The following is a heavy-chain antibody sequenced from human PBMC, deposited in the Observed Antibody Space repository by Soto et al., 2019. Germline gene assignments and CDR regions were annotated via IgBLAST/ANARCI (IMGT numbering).Heavy chain of an antibody. CDR2: ISYDGSRE. CDR1: GFAFRTSG. D-gene: IGHD3-16*01. Sequence: QVQLVESGGGVIQPGRSLRLSCAASGFAFRTSGMHWVRQAPGKGLQWVAIISYDGSREYYLDSVKGRFTMSRDKPKNALYLQMSSLRAEDTAVYYCAKDRVESGLGEIDYWGQGTLVSVSS. V-gene: IGHV3-30*18. CDR3: AKDRVESGLGEIDY. J-gene: IGHJ4*02.